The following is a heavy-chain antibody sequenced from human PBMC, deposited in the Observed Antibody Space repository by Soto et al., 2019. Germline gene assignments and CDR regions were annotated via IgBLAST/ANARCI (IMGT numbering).Heavy chain of an antibody. V-gene: IGHV1-2*02. CDR3: TIASTVAGGSSKSLPNHY. J-gene: IGHJ4*02. CDR2: MNPGSGHT. Sequence: QIQLVQSGAEVKKPGASVKVSCKSSGYTFTDYYLHWVRQAPGQGLEWMGWMNPGSGHTEYAEKFQGRVTVTKDTSITTADVELTTQGSDDAAMYYCTIASTVAGGSSKSLPNHYWGQGTLVTVSS. CDR1: GYTFTDYY. D-gene: IGHD6-19*01.